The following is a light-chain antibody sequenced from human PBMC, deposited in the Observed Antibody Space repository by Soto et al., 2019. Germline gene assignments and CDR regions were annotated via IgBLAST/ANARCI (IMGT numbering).Light chain of an antibody. V-gene: IGLV1-40*01. CDR1: SSDIGAGYH. CDR3: QSYDGSLRGSV. J-gene: IGLJ1*01. CDR2: NNT. Sequence: QLVLTQPPSVSGAPGQRVTISCTGSSSDIGAGYHVHWYQQLPGTAPKLLINNNTNRPSGVPDRFSGSRSGASASLAITGLQTEDEADYYCQSYDGSLRGSVFGTGTKLTVL.